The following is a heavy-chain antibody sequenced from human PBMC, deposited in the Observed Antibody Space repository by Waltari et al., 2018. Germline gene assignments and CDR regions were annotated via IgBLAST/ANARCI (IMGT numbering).Heavy chain of an antibody. D-gene: IGHD2-15*01. Sequence: QLQLQESGSGLVKPSGTLSLTCVFSGDPIRGNSGWSWVRQSPDKGLEWIGQVHRNGRTNYNPSLASRAIVSLDSSMNQFSLRILSATAADTAVYYCARDLGRGLFLDSWGQGTLVTVSP. CDR3: ARDLGRGLFLDS. J-gene: IGHJ4*02. CDR2: VHRNGRT. CDR1: GDPIRGNSG. V-gene: IGHV4-4*02.